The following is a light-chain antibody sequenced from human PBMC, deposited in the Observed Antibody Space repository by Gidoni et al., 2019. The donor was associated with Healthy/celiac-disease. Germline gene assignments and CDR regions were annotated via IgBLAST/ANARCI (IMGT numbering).Light chain of an antibody. J-gene: IGKJ2*01. CDR1: QSISSY. CDR2: AAS. V-gene: IGKV1-39*01. CDR3: QQRYSTPVYT. Sequence: DIQMTQSTSSLSASVGDRVTITCRASQSISSYLNWYQQKPGKAPKLLIYAASSLQSGVPSRFSGSRSATDFTLTISSLQPEDFATYYCQQRYSTPVYTFXHXTKLEIK.